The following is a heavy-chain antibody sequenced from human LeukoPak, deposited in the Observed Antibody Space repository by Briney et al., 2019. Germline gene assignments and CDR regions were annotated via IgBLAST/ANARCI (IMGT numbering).Heavy chain of an antibody. CDR3: ARYRHIPLWFDL. CDR2: ISSRSSYI. CDR1: GFPFSSYS. D-gene: IGHD2-21*01. J-gene: IGHJ5*02. V-gene: IGHV3-21*01. Sequence: GGSLRLSCAASGFPFSSYSMNWVRQAPGKGLEWVSSISSRSSYIYYADSVKGRFTISRDNAKNSLCLQMNSLRAEDTAVYYCARYRHIPLWFDLWGQGTLVTVSS.